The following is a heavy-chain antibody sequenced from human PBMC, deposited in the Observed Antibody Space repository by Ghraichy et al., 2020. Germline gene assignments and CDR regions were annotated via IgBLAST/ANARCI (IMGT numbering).Heavy chain of an antibody. J-gene: IGHJ4*02. V-gene: IGHV3-23*01. D-gene: IGHD2-2*01. CDR1: GFTFSSYA. Sequence: GGSLRLSCAASGFTFSSYAMSWVRQAPGKGLEWVSAISGSGGSTYYADSVKGRFTISRDNSKNTLYLQMNSLRAEDTAVYYCAKVFYCSSTSCSNFDYWGQGTLVTVSS. CDR3: AKVFYCSSTSCSNFDY. CDR2: ISGSGGST.